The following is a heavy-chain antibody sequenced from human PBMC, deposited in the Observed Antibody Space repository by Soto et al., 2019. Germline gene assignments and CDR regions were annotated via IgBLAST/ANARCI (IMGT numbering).Heavy chain of an antibody. Sequence: ASVKVSCKASGNTFYRHTIHWVRQAPGQRLEWMGWVNNINGKTEYSQTFQGRVSISRDTSTSTAYMEQSSLRSEDTAVYYCASDQGYSSSRDMRNYYYGMDVWGQGTTVTVSS. V-gene: IGHV1-3*04. D-gene: IGHD6-13*01. CDR3: ASDQGYSSSRDMRNYYYGMDV. CDR2: VNNINGKT. CDR1: GNTFYRHT. J-gene: IGHJ6*02.